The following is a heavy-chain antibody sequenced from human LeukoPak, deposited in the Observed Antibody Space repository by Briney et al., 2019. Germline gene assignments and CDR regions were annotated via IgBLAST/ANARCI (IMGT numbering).Heavy chain of an antibody. J-gene: IGHJ4*02. CDR2: IIPNLGTT. D-gene: IGHD3-22*01. CDR3: ATTNDGGGYQWGDFLDF. CDR1: GGTSNSHA. Sequence: SVKVSCKASGGTSNSHAISWVRQAPGQGLEWMGRIIPNLGTTNRAQNFQDRVTLTADKSTNTAYMELTSLTSDDTAVYYCATTNDGGGYQWGDFLDFWGQGTLVTVSS. V-gene: IGHV1-69*04.